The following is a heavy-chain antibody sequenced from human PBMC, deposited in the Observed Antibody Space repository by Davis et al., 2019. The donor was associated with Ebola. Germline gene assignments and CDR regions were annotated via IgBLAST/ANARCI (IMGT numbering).Heavy chain of an antibody. CDR3: AKKGAGSYYYYYGMDV. V-gene: IGHV3-23*01. CDR1: GLTFSSYA. D-gene: IGHD3-10*01. Sequence: GGSLRLSCAASGLTFSSYAMSWVRQAPGKGLEWVSAISGSGGSTSYADSEKGRFTISRDNSKNTLYLQMNSLGAEDTAVYYCAKKGAGSYYYYYGMDVWGQGTTVTVSS. J-gene: IGHJ6*02. CDR2: ISGSGGST.